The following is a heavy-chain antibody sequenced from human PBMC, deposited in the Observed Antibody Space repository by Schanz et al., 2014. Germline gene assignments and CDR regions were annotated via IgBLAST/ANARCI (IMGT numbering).Heavy chain of an antibody. D-gene: IGHD6-25*01. CDR3: TKDSGLTYFDS. V-gene: IGHV3-11*01. J-gene: IGHJ4*02. Sequence: QVQLVESGGGLVKPGGSLRLSCAASGFIFNDYYMNWIRQAPGKGLEWLSYISRDGTTSYYADSVKGRFTISRDNSKSSLYLHMHSLRPEDTAFYFCTKDSGLTYFDSWGQGTLVTVSS. CDR2: ISRDGTTS. CDR1: GFIFNDYY.